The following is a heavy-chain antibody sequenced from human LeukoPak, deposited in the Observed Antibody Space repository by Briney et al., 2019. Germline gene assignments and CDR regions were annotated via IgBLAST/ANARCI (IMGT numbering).Heavy chain of an antibody. V-gene: IGHV3-49*04. CDR2: IRSKAYGGTT. J-gene: IGHJ6*03. CDR1: GFTFGDYA. Sequence: GGSLRLSCTASGFTFGDYAMSWVRQAPGKGLEWVGFIRSKAYGGTTEYAASVKGRFTISRDDSKSIAYLQMNSLKTEDTAVYYCTRDRFGSGRSRGDYYYYYMDVWGKGTTVTISS. D-gene: IGHD3-10*01. CDR3: TRDRFGSGRSRGDYYYYYMDV.